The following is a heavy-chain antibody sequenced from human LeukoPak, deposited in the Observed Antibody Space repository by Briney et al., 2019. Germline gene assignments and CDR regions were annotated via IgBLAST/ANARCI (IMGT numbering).Heavy chain of an antibody. V-gene: IGHV4-4*02. CDR3: TRVPTGTTGPAGY. CDR2: IFHSGIT. CDR1: GGSISSSNW. Sequence: SETLSLTCAVSGGSISSSNWGSWVRQPPGKGLEWIGEIFHSGITNYNPSLKSRVTISLDKSKNQFSLKLTSVTAADTAVYYCTRVPTGTTGPAGYWGQGTLVTVSS. J-gene: IGHJ4*02. D-gene: IGHD1-1*01.